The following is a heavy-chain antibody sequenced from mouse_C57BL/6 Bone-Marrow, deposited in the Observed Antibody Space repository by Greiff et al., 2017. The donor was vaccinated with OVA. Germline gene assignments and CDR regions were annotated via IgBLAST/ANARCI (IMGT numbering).Heavy chain of an antibody. CDR3: ARETDYYGSSYWYFDV. CDR1: GYTFTSYW. J-gene: IGHJ1*03. CDR2: IYPGSGST. V-gene: IGHV1-55*01. Sequence: QVQLQQSGAELVKPGASVKMSCKASGYTFTSYWITWVKQRPGQGLEWIGDIYPGSGSTNYNEKFKSKATLTVDTSSSTAYMQLSSLTSEDSAVYYCARETDYYGSSYWYFDVWGTGTTVTVSS. D-gene: IGHD1-1*01.